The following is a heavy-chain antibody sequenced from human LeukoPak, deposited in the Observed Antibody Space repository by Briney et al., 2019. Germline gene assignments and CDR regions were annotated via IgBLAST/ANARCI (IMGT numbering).Heavy chain of an antibody. V-gene: IGHV1-18*01. CDR3: ARAPGYCSTTSCYSFYYYYYMDF. CDR2: INTYNGNA. J-gene: IGHJ6*03. CDR1: GYTFTSYG. D-gene: IGHD2-2*02. Sequence: ASVTVSFKASGYTFTSYGISWVRQAPGQGLGWMGWINTYNGNANYAQKLQGRVTMTTDTSTSTANMELRSLRSDDTAVYYCARAPGYCSTTSCYSFYYYYYMDFWGKGTTVTVSS.